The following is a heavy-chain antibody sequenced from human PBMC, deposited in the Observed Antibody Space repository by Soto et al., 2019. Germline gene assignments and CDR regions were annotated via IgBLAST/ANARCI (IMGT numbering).Heavy chain of an antibody. CDR2: IIPMFGTA. V-gene: IGHV1-69*01. Sequence: QVQLVQSGAEVKKPGSSVKVSCKASGGTFSRDAISWVRQAPGQGLEWMGGIIPMFGTAKYAQKFQGRLTITADEFTNTAYMELRSLRSEVTAVYYCARGVVVVAASQLGWFDPWGQGTLVTVSS. CDR1: GGTFSRDA. D-gene: IGHD2-15*01. CDR3: ARGVVVVAASQLGWFDP. J-gene: IGHJ5*02.